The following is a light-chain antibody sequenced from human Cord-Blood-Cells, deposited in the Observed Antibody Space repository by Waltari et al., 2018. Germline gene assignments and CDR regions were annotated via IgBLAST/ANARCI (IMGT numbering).Light chain of an antibody. V-gene: IGLV2-23*01. CDR1: SSDVGSYKL. CDR3: CSYAGSSTGV. J-gene: IGLJ3*02. CDR2: EGS. Sequence: QSALTQPASVSGSPGQSITIPCTGTSSDVGSYKLVSWYQQHPGKAPKLMIYEGSKRPSGVSNRFSGSKSGNTASLTISGLQAEDEADYYCCSYAGSSTGVFGGGTKLTVL.